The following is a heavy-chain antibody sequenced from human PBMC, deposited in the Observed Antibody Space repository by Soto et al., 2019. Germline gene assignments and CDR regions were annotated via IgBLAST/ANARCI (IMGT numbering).Heavy chain of an antibody. CDR1: GFTFSTYW. CDR2: IKEDGSEE. Sequence: GVSLRLSCVASGFTFSTYWMTWVRQAPGMGLEWVAGIKEDGSEEVYVDSVKGRFSISRDNAKTSLYLQLNSLRAEDTAVYYCATAISSPFSNFDYWRQGSLVTVSS. D-gene: IGHD2-2*01. V-gene: IGHV3-7*01. CDR3: ATAISSPFSNFDY. J-gene: IGHJ4*02.